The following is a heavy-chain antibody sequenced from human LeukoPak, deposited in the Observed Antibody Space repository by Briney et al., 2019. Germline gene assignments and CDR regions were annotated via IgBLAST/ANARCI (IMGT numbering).Heavy chain of an antibody. CDR3: ARAYGDYLYGY. Sequence: ASVKVSCKASGYTFTGYYMHWVRQAPGQGLEWMGWINPNSGGTNYAQEFQGRVTMTRDTSISTAYMELSRLRSDDTAVYYCARAYGDYLYGYWGQGTLVTVSS. CDR2: INPNSGGT. V-gene: IGHV1-2*02. CDR1: GYTFTGYY. J-gene: IGHJ4*02. D-gene: IGHD4-17*01.